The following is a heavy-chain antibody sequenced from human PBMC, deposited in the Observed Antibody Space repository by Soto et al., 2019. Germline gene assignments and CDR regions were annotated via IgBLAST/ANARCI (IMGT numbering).Heavy chain of an antibody. CDR1: GDTFTTYA. J-gene: IGHJ4*02. CDR2: IIPIFGTA. Sequence: GASVKVSCKASGDTFTTYAIHWVRQAPGQRLEWMGGIIPIFGTANYAQKFQGRVTITADESTSTAYMELSSLRSEDTDVYYCASDPPLHSSSWHYWGQGTLVTVS. V-gene: IGHV1-69*13. CDR3: ASDPPLHSSSWHY. D-gene: IGHD6-13*01.